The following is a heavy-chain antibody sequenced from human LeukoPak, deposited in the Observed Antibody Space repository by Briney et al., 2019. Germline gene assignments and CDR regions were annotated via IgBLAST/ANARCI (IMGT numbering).Heavy chain of an antibody. CDR1: GYTFTTYY. D-gene: IGHD6-13*01. CDR3: ARSLGIAAAGPDY. V-gene: IGHV1-46*01. Sequence: PLASVKVSCKTSGYTFTTYYMHWVRQAPGQGLEWMGIINPSGGSTSYAQKFQGRVTMTRDTSTSTVYMELSSLRSEDTAVYYCARSLGIAAAGPDYWGQGTLVTVSS. CDR2: INPSGGST. J-gene: IGHJ4*02.